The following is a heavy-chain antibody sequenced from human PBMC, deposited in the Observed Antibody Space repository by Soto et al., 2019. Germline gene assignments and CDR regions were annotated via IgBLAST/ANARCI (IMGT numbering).Heavy chain of an antibody. CDR2: IYPSGST. CDR1: GDSLSSGGHS. J-gene: IGHJ4*02. CDR3: ARVKRHYYDSIGYSDY. Sequence: HLQLQESGSGLVKPSQTVSLTCTVSGDSLSSGGHSWTWIRRPPGRGLEWIGYIYPSGSTYHNPSLKTRVTISLHRSKNQFSLNLTSVTAADTAVYYCARVKRHYYDSIGYSDYWGQGTVVTVSS. D-gene: IGHD3-22*01. V-gene: IGHV4-30-2*01.